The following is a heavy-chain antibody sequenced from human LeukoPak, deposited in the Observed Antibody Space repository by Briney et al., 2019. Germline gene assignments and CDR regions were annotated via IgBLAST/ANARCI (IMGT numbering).Heavy chain of an antibody. CDR1: GFTFSSYA. Sequence: GGSLRLSCAASGFTFSSYAMHWVRQAPGKGLEYVSAISSNGGSTYYANSVKGRFTISRDNSKSTLYLQMGSLRAEDMAVYYCARALQQWFGELFGGHFDYWGQGTLVTVSS. V-gene: IGHV3-64*01. D-gene: IGHD3-10*01. CDR3: ARALQQWFGELFGGHFDY. CDR2: ISSNGGST. J-gene: IGHJ4*02.